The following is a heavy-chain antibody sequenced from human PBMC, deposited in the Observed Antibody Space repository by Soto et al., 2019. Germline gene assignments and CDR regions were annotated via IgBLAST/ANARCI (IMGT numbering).Heavy chain of an antibody. CDR1: NGSVSSGTYS. J-gene: IGHJ6*02. Sequence: SETLSLTCTVSNGSVSSGTYSWSWVRQPPGKGLEWIGYIYYSGTTYYTPSLKSRLTMSMDRANDHFSLNLTSVTAADTAVYFCARGHYYYGMDAWGQGITVTVSS. CDR2: IYYSGTT. CDR3: ARGHYYYGMDA. V-gene: IGHV4-30-2*01.